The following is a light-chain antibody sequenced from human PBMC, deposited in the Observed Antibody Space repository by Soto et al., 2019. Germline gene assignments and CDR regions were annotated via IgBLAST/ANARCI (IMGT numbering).Light chain of an antibody. J-gene: IGKJ4*01. Sequence: AIRMTQSPSSLSASTGDRVTITCRASQGISSYLAWYQQKPGKAPKLLIYASSTLQSGVPSRFSGSGSATDFTLTISCLQSEDFATYYCQQYYSYPFTFGGGTKVEIK. CDR1: QGISSY. V-gene: IGKV1-8*01. CDR3: QQYYSYPFT. CDR2: ASS.